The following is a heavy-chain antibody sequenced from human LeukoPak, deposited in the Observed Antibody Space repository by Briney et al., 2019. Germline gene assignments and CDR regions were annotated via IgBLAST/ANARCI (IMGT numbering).Heavy chain of an antibody. D-gene: IGHD2-2*01. Sequence: GRSLRLSCAASGFTFSSYAMSWVRQAPGKGLEWVSVISGSGGGTYYADSVKGRFTISRGNSNNTLYLQMNSLRAEDTAVYYCAKEGCSSTSCYRTNYYYYGMDVWGQGTTVTVSS. CDR1: GFTFSSYA. CDR3: AKEGCSSTSCYRTNYYYYGMDV. CDR2: ISGSGGGT. V-gene: IGHV3-23*01. J-gene: IGHJ6*02.